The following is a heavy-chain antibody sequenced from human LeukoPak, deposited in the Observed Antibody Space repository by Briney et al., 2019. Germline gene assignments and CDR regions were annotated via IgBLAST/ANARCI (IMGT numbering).Heavy chain of an antibody. V-gene: IGHV3-23*01. CDR2: IRGSGSST. CDR1: GFTFSSYA. J-gene: IGHJ4*02. CDR3: VRDRGYCSGSTCYALWDY. Sequence: GGSLRLSCAASGFTFSSYAMSWVRQAPGRGLAWASGIRGSGSSTYNTGYVKGRFTIPRNNAKNSLYLQMIRLRAEDTAMYYCVRDRGYCSGSTCYALWDYWGQGTLVTVSS. D-gene: IGHD2-15*01.